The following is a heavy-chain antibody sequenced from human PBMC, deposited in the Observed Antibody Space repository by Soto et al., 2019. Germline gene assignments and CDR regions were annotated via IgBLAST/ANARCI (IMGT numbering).Heavy chain of an antibody. Sequence: GESLKISCKGSGYSCSNYWIGWVRQMPGKGLGWMGIIYPGDSDTRYSPSFQGQVTISADKSINTAYLQWSSLKASDTAMYYCAKLASGGKPIDYWGQGALVTVSS. J-gene: IGHJ4*02. D-gene: IGHD2-15*01. CDR1: GYSCSNYW. V-gene: IGHV5-51*01. CDR3: AKLASGGKPIDY. CDR2: IYPGDSDT.